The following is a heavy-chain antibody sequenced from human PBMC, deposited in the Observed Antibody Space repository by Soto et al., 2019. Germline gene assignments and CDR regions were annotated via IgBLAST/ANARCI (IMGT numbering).Heavy chain of an antibody. Sequence: EVQLVESGGGLVQPGGSLRLSCEVSGFTFSRYSMNWVRQAPGKGLQWVSYISRSSSAIFYADSVKGRFTISRDNAKNSLYLQMNSLRDEDTAVYYCVRVGDFNYKDYYYYNGMDVWGQGTTVTASS. J-gene: IGHJ6*02. CDR3: VRVGDFNYKDYYYYNGMDV. D-gene: IGHD2-21*02. CDR1: GFTFSRYS. V-gene: IGHV3-48*02. CDR2: ISRSSSAI.